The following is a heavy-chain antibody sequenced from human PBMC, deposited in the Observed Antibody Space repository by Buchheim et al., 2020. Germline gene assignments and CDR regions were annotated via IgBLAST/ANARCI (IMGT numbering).Heavy chain of an antibody. V-gene: IGHV4-31*03. CDR3: ARWDDFYDDNGDYRGGFSY. CDR1: GGSISSGGYY. J-gene: IGHJ4*02. D-gene: IGHD3-22*01. CDR2: IYYSGST. Sequence: QVQLQESGPGLVKPSQTLSLTCTVSGGSISSGGYYWSWIRQHPGKGLEWIGYIYYSGSTYYNPSPKSRVTISVDTSKNQFSLKLSSMTAADTAVYYCARWDDFYDDNGDYRGGFSYWGPGTL.